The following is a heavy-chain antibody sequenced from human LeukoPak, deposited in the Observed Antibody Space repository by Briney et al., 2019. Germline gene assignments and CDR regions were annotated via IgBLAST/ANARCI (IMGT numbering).Heavy chain of an antibody. J-gene: IGHJ5*02. CDR2: IKTDGSEK. Sequence: GGSLRLSCEASGFTFSSYWMSWVRQAPGKGLEWVANIKTDGSEKYYVDSVKGRFTISSDNAKNSLYLQMNSLGAEDTAVYYCARDYTGYFPWGQGTLVIVSS. CDR1: GFTFSSYW. V-gene: IGHV3-7*03. D-gene: IGHD3-9*01. CDR3: ARDYTGYFP.